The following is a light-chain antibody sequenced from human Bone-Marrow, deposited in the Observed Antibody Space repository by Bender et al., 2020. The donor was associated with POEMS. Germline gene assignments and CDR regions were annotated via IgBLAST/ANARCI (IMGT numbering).Light chain of an antibody. CDR3: QVWDSSTVV. V-gene: IGLV3-1*01. J-gene: IGLJ2*01. Sequence: SYELTQPPSVSVSPGQTANFACSGDNLGEKYVCWYQQRPGQSPVLVIYKDNKRPSGIPERFSGSNSVNTATLTISGTQAMDEADYYCQVWDSSTVVFGGGTKLTVL. CDR2: KDN. CDR1: NLGEKY.